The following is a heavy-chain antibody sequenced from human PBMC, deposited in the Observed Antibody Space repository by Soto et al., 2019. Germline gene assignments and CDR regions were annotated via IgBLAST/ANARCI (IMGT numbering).Heavy chain of an antibody. CDR1: GGSFSGYY. V-gene: IGHV4-34*01. CDR3: ARGRSSVPDRRGIGYYGLDV. CDR2: INDSGIT. D-gene: IGHD3-3*01. Sequence: QVQLQQWGAEVLKPSETLSLTCVVNGGSFSGYYWTWIRQPPGKGLEWIGEINDSGITDSNPSLESRVTISVDMSKNQFSLRVNSVTAADMAVYHCARGRSSVPDRRGIGYYGLDVWGQGTTVTVSS. J-gene: IGHJ6*02.